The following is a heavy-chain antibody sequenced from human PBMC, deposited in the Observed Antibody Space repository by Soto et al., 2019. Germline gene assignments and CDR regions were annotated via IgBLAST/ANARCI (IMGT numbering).Heavy chain of an antibody. J-gene: IGHJ4*02. CDR1: GHIFSNYW. Sequence: PGESVKISCKGSGHIFSNYWIGWVRQMPGKGLEWMGIIYPGDSDTRYSPSFQGQVTITVDKSINTAYLQWSRLKASDTAIYYCARQRLWGTSGYYYFENWGQGTLVTVSS. CDR3: ARQRLWGTSGYYYFEN. CDR2: IYPGDSDT. D-gene: IGHD3-22*01. V-gene: IGHV5-51*01.